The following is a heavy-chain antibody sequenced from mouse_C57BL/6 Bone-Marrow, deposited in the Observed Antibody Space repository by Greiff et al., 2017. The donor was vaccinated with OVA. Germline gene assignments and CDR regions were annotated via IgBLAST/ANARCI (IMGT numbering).Heavy chain of an antibody. CDR1: GFNIKDYY. J-gene: IGHJ1*03. Sequence: EVQVVESGAELVRPGASVKLSCTASGFNIKDYYMHWVKQRPEQGLEWIGRIDPEDGDTEYAPKFQGKATMTADTSSNTAYLQLSSLTSEDTAVYYCTTIYYGNHWYFDVWGTGTTVTVSS. CDR3: TTIYYGNHWYFDV. V-gene: IGHV14-1*01. D-gene: IGHD2-1*01. CDR2: IDPEDGDT.